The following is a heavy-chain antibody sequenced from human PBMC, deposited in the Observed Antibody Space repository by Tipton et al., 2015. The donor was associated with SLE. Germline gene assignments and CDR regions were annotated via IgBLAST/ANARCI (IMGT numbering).Heavy chain of an antibody. CDR1: GYSISSGYH. Sequence: TLSLTCTVSGYSISSGYHWGWIRQPAGKGLEWIGRFYTSGSTKYNPSLKSRVTISEDTSKNQFSLKLSSVTAADTAVYYCAMAARPYYYMDVWGKGTTVTVSS. J-gene: IGHJ6*03. CDR2: FYTSGST. CDR3: AMAARPYYYMDV. D-gene: IGHD6-6*01. V-gene: IGHV4-61*02.